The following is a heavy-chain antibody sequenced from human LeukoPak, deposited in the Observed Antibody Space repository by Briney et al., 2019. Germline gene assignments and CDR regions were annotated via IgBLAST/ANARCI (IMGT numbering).Heavy chain of an antibody. J-gene: IGHJ4*02. V-gene: IGHV3-11*01. D-gene: IGHD5-18*01. CDR1: GFTFSDYY. Sequence: GGSLRLSCAASGFTFSDYYMMWIRQVPGKGLEWVSYISGSGSAIYYADSVKGRFTISRDNAKNSLYLQMNSLRAEDTAVFYCARANTVMAVFDYWGQGTLVTVPS. CDR2: ISGSGSAI. CDR3: ARANTVMAVFDY.